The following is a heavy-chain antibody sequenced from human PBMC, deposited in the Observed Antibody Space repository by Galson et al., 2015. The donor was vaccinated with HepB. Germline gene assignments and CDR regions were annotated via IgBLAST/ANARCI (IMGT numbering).Heavy chain of an antibody. V-gene: IGHV3-53*01. CDR2: ISSGGTT. CDR3: ARNIALAGGY. Sequence: SLRLSCAASGFTVSGSYMTWVRQAPGKGLGWVSIISSGGTTYFADSVKGRFTISRDNSKNTLYLQMNSLRVEDTAIYYCARNIALAGGYWGQGTLVTVSS. J-gene: IGHJ4*02. CDR1: GFTVSGSY. D-gene: IGHD6-19*01.